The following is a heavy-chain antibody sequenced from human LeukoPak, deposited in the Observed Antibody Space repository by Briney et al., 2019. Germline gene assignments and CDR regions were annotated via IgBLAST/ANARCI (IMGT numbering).Heavy chain of an antibody. CDR2: INHSGST. Sequence: PSETLSLTCAVYGGSFSGYYWSWIRQPPGKGLEWIGEINHSGSTNYNPSLKSRVTTSVDTSKNQFPLKLSSVTAADTAVYYCARMGVGFYYYYYMDVWGKGTTVTVSS. CDR1: GGSFSGYY. D-gene: IGHD3-16*01. V-gene: IGHV4-34*01. CDR3: ARMGVGFYYYYYMDV. J-gene: IGHJ6*03.